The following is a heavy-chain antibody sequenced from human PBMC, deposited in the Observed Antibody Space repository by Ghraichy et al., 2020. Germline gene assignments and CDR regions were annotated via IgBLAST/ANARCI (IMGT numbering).Heavy chain of an antibody. Sequence: SETLSLTCTVSEGSVSSGSYYWSWIRQPLGKGLEWIGYIFYSGSTNYSPSLKSRVTISVDTSKNQFSLRLSSVTAADTAVYYCARVSVSYGPYYYGMDVWGQGTTVTVSS. V-gene: IGHV4-61*01. D-gene: IGHD5-18*01. CDR1: EGSVSSGSYY. J-gene: IGHJ6*02. CDR2: IFYSGST. CDR3: ARVSVSYGPYYYGMDV.